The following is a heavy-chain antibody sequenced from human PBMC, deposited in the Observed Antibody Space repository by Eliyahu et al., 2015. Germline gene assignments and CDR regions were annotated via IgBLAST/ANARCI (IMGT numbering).Heavy chain of an antibody. D-gene: IGHD6-19*01. CDR3: ARVHYRGKKWVDQEMDV. CDR2: ISSGSRNI. CDR1: GFXFSXYE. Sequence: EVQLVESGGGLVQPGGSLRLSCAASGFXFSXYEMSWVRQAPGKGLEWVSYISSGSRNIYYADSVKGRFTISRDNAKNSLYLQMNSLRAEDTALYYCARVHYRGKKWVDQEMDVWGQGTTVTVSS. V-gene: IGHV3-48*03. J-gene: IGHJ6*02.